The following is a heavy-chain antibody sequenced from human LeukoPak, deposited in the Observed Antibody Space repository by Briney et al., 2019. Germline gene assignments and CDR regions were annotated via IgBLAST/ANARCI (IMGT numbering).Heavy chain of an antibody. CDR3: ATGGYSGLFLFNY. V-gene: IGHV3-23*01. Sequence: GGSLRLSCAASGFNFGNYAMSWVRQAPGKGLEWVSGVSDGGGSTHYADSVKGRFTISRDTSKNTLYLQMNRLRVEDTAIYFCATGGYSGLFLFNYWGQGTLVTVSS. CDR2: VSDGGGST. J-gene: IGHJ4*02. CDR1: GFNFGNYA. D-gene: IGHD1-26*01.